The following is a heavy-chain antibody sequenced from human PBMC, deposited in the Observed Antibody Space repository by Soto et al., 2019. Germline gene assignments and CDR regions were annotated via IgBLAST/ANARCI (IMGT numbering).Heavy chain of an antibody. V-gene: IGHV3-23*01. CDR3: AKSDQLLAQADY. J-gene: IGHJ4*02. CDR1: GFTVSNYV. Sequence: EVQLLESGGGMVQPGGSLRLSCAASGFTVSNYVMTWVRQAPGKGLEWVSGIRGSGGSTYYADSVKGRFTISRDNSKNTLYLQMNSLRAEDTAVYYCAKSDQLLAQADYWGQGTLVTVSS. CDR2: IRGSGGST. D-gene: IGHD2-2*01.